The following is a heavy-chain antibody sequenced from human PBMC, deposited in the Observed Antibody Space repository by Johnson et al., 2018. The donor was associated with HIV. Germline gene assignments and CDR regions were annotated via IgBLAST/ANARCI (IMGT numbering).Heavy chain of an antibody. CDR2: ISSSGTTK. Sequence: QVQLVESGGGSVKPGGSLRLSCAASEFTFKDYYMNWIRQAPGKGLEWVSHISSSGTTKYYSDSVKGRFTISRDNAKKSLYLEMRDLRVDDTATYYCARALSRFGVSDAFDVWGQGTMVTVSS. D-gene: IGHD3-10*01. V-gene: IGHV3-11*04. CDR1: EFTFKDYY. CDR3: ARALSRFGVSDAFDV. J-gene: IGHJ3*01.